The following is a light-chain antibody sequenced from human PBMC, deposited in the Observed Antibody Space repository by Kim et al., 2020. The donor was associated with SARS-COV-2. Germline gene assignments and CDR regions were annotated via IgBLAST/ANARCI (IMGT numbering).Light chain of an antibody. CDR2: DAS. J-gene: IGKJ5*01. Sequence: VVRQSPATLSLSPGERATLTCRASQSVATYLAWYQQKPGQAPRLLIYDASKRATGIPARFRGSGSGTDFTLTIGTLEPEDSAVYYYQQRGNFGQGTRLEIK. CDR3: QQRGN. V-gene: IGKV3-11*01. CDR1: QSVATY.